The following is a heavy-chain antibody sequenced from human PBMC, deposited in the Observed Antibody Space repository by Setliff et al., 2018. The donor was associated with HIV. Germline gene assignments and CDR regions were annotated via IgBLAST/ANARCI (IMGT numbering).Heavy chain of an antibody. CDR3: AKAGTVIIYQRLDS. CDR1: GFTFSSFA. J-gene: IGHJ4*02. D-gene: IGHD1-7*01. Sequence: GGSLRLSCAASGFTFSSFAMTWVRQAPGKGLEWVSSISASATSVYNADSVKGRFTITRDNSKNILYVQMNSLRVEDTAVYYCAKAGTVIIYQRLDSWGQGTLVTVSS. V-gene: IGHV3-23*01. CDR2: ISASATSV.